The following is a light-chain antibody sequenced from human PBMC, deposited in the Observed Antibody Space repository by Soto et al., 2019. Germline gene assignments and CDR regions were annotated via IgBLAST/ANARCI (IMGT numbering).Light chain of an antibody. CDR2: EGS. J-gene: IGKJ1*01. V-gene: IGKV1-5*03. Sequence: DIQMTQSPSALSASVGDRVTITCRASQSVSNWLACYRQKPAEAPKLLIYEGSTLERGVPSRFSRSGSRTQFAATISSLQPDGFVIFYGQQYDNYSRLFGQGPQVEVK. CDR3: QQYDNYSRL. CDR1: QSVSNW.